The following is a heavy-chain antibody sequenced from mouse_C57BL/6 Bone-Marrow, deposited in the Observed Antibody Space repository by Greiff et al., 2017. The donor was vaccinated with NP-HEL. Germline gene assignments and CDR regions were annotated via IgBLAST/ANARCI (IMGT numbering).Heavy chain of an antibody. Sequence: VTLKVSGAELVRPGASVKLSCTASGFNIKDDYMHWVKQRPEQGLAWIGWIDPENGDTDYASKFQGKATIPADTSSTPAYLQLSSLTSEDTAVYYCTTGYGSSLGAMDYWGQGTSVTVSS. CDR3: TTGYGSSLGAMDY. CDR1: GFNIKDDY. V-gene: IGHV14-4*01. J-gene: IGHJ4*01. CDR2: IDPENGDT. D-gene: IGHD1-1*01.